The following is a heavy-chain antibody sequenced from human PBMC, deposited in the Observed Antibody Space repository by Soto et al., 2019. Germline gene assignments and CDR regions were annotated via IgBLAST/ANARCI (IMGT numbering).Heavy chain of an antibody. CDR2: ISGSGGST. V-gene: IGHV3-23*01. CDR1: GFTFSSYA. Sequence: GGSLRLSCAASGFTFSSYAMSWVRQAPGKGLEWVSAISGSGGSTYYADSVKGRFTISRDNSKNTLYLQMNSLRAEDTAVYYCAVYDFWSGYFEGGADYWGQGTLVTVSS. D-gene: IGHD3-3*01. CDR3: AVYDFWSGYFEGGADY. J-gene: IGHJ4*02.